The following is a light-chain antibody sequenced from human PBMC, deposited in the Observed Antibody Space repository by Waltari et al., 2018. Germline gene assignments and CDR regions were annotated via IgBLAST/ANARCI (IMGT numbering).Light chain of an antibody. CDR1: QSPVHSDGNTY. CDR3: MQGSHWPRT. Sequence: DVVLTQSLLFLPVTLGQPASMSCRSSQSPVHSDGNTYLTWCHQRPGRSPRRLIDKISRRESGVPDRFSGSGSGTDFTLKISRVEAEEVGVYYCMQGSHWPRTFGQGTKLEI. V-gene: IGKV2-30*02. CDR2: KIS. J-gene: IGKJ2*01.